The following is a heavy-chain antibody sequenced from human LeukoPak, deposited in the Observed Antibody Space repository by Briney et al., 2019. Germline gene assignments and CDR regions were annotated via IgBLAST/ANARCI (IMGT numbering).Heavy chain of an antibody. J-gene: IGHJ4*02. Sequence: GGSLRLSCAASGFTFSSYGMHWVRQAPDKGLEWVAFIRYDGSNKYYADSVKGRFTISRDNSKNTLYLQMNGLRAEDTAVYYCAKDWVTMVRGVITALDYWGQGTLVTVSS. CDR2: IRYDGSNK. D-gene: IGHD3-10*01. CDR3: AKDWVTMVRGVITALDY. CDR1: GFTFSSYG. V-gene: IGHV3-30*02.